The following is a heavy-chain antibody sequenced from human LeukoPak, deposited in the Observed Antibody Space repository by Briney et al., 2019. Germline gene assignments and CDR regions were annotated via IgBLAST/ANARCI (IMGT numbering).Heavy chain of an antibody. CDR1: GGTFNNSA. V-gene: IGHV1-69*05. CDR3: ARDVHGDYGSGWFDP. Sequence: ASVKVSCKTSGGTFNNSAISWVRQAPGQGLEWLGGIMPLFGTAGYAQKFQGRVTITKDESTRTAYSELTSLTSDDTAVYYCARDVHGDYGSGWFDPWGQGTLVSVSS. J-gene: IGHJ5*02. CDR2: IMPLFGTA. D-gene: IGHD4-17*01.